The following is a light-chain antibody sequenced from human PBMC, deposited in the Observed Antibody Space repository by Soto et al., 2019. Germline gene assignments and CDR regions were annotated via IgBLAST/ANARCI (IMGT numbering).Light chain of an antibody. V-gene: IGLV6-57*01. CDR3: QSYDSSNSWV. CDR1: SGSIASNY. Sequence: NFMLPQPHSVSESPGKTVTISCTRSSGSIASNYVQWYQQRPGSSPTTVIYEDNQRPSGVPDRFSGSIDSSSNSASLTISGLKTEDEADYYCQSYDSSNSWVFGGGTKLTVL. J-gene: IGLJ3*02. CDR2: EDN.